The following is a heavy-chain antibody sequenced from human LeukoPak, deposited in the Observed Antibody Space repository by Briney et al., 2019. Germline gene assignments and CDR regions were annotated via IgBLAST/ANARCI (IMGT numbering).Heavy chain of an antibody. CDR3: ARVNGAEDY. CDR2: INHSGST. Sequence: SXIRXPXGKGLEWIGEINHSGSTNYNPSLKSRVTISVDTSKNQFSLKLSSVTAADTAVYYCARVNGAEDYWGQGTLVTVSS. V-gene: IGHV4-34*01. D-gene: IGHD1-26*01. J-gene: IGHJ4*02.